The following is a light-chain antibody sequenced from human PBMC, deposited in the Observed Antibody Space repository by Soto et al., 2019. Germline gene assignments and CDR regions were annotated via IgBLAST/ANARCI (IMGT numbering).Light chain of an antibody. Sequence: DIQLTQSPSFLSASVGDRVTITCRASQGISSYLAWYQQKSGKAPKLLIYAASTLQSGVPSRFSGSGSGTEVTLTISSLQPEDFATYYCQQHNSYSLTFGGGTKVEIK. J-gene: IGKJ4*01. CDR1: QGISSY. V-gene: IGKV1-9*01. CDR2: AAS. CDR3: QQHNSYSLT.